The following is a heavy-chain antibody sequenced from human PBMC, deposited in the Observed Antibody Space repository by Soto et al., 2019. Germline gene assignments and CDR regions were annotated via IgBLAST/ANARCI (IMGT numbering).Heavy chain of an antibody. J-gene: IGHJ5*02. Sequence: PSETLSLTCAVYGGSFSCYYWSWIRQPPGKGLEWIGEINHSGSTNYNPSLKSRVTISVDTSKNQFSLKLSSVTAADTAVYYCARVAAGTGGSWGQGTLVTVSS. CDR2: INHSGST. D-gene: IGHD6-13*01. V-gene: IGHV4-34*01. CDR1: GGSFSCYY. CDR3: ARVAAGTGGS.